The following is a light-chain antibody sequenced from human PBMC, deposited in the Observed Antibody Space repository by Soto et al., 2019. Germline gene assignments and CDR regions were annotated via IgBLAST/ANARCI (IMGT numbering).Light chain of an antibody. Sequence: DVVMTQSPLSLPVTLGQPASISCRSSQSLVYSNGNTYLHWFQQRPGQSPRRLIYKVSNRDSGVPDRFSGSGSGTDFTLRISRVEAEDVGVYYCMQGTQWPPTFGQGTKVELK. CDR3: MQGTQWPPT. J-gene: IGKJ1*01. CDR1: QSLVYSNGNTY. CDR2: KVS. V-gene: IGKV2-30*01.